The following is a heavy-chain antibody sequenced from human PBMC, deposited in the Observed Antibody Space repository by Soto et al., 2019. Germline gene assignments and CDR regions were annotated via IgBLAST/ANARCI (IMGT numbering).Heavy chain of an antibody. D-gene: IGHD2-15*01. CDR1: GYKFTSYG. CDR2: INVYTGDT. V-gene: IGHV1-18*01. Sequence: QVQLVQSGAEVKKPGASMKVSCKGSGYKFTSYGISWVRQAPGQGLEWVGWINVYTGDTKYTQKLQGRVTVTTDASTSTAYMELRSLRSDDTAVYYCARHAATLYYFESWGQGSLVTVSS. J-gene: IGHJ4*02. CDR3: ARHAATLYYFES.